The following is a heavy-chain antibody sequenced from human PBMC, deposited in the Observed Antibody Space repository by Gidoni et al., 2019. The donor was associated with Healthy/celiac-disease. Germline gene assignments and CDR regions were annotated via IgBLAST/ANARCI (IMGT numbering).Heavy chain of an antibody. Sequence: EVQLVESGGGLVQPGRSLRLSCTASGFPFGDYAMSWFRQAPGKGLEWVGFIRSKAYGGTTEYAASVKGRFTISRDDSKSIAYLQMNSLKTEDTAVYYCTRYGSSRMCSSTSCPFDYWVQGTLVTVSS. CDR2: IRSKAYGGTT. D-gene: IGHD2-2*01. CDR1: GFPFGDYA. CDR3: TRYGSSRMCSSTSCPFDY. J-gene: IGHJ4*02. V-gene: IGHV3-49*03.